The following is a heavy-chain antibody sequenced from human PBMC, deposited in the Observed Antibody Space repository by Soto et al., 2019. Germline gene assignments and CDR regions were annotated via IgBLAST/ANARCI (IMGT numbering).Heavy chain of an antibody. D-gene: IGHD6-13*01. CDR2: IWYDGSNK. CDR1: GFTFSSYG. V-gene: IGHV3-33*01. Sequence: QVQLVESGGGVVQPGRSLRLSCAASGFTFSSYGMHWVRQAPGKGLEWVAVIWYDGSNKYYADSVKGRFTISRDNSKNTLYLQMNSLRAEDTAVYYCAGDLAAAGILDYWGQGTLVTVSS. CDR3: AGDLAAAGILDY. J-gene: IGHJ4*02.